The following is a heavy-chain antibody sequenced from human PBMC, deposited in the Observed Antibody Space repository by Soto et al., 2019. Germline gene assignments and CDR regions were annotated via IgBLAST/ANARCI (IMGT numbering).Heavy chain of an antibody. CDR3: AKGGSAALIAPSGRDNWFDP. CDR2: ITWNGGTI. V-gene: IGHV3-9*01. Sequence: PGGSLRLSCAASGFAFDDYVMHWVRQPPGRGLEWVSGITWNGGTIRYVDSVKGRFTISRDNAENSLYLQMNSLRPEDTAVHYCAKGGSAALIAPSGRDNWFDPWGQGTQVTV. CDR1: GFAFDDYV. J-gene: IGHJ5*02. D-gene: IGHD6-13*01.